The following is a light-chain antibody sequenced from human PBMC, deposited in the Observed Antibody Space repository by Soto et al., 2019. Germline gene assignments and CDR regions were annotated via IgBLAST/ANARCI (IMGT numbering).Light chain of an antibody. V-gene: IGKV3-15*01. CDR1: QSVRSN. CDR3: QQYGSSPTWT. J-gene: IGKJ1*01. CDR2: GAS. Sequence: IVMTQSPATLSVSPGERATLSCRASQSVRSNLAWYQQKPGQAPRLLIYGASTRATGIPARFSGSGSGTDFTLTISRLEPEDSAVYYCQQYGSSPTWTFGQGTKVDI.